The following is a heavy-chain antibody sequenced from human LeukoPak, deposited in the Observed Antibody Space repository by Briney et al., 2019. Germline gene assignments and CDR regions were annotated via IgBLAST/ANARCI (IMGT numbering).Heavy chain of an antibody. J-gene: IGHJ6*02. Sequence: SETLSLSCSVSDGCISSYYWILIRQPAGKGLAWIVRIYSSESTNYNPSLKSRVTMSVDTSKNQFSLNLSSVTAADTAVYYCARDTGGSGSYAYYGLDVWGQGTTVTVSS. CDR2: IYSSEST. V-gene: IGHV4-4*07. CDR3: ARDTGGSGSYAYYGLDV. CDR1: DGCISSYY. D-gene: IGHD3-10*01.